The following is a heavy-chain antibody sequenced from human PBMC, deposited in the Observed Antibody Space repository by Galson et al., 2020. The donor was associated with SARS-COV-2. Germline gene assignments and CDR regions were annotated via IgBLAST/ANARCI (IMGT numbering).Heavy chain of an antibody. CDR3: ARHEAPRYHYDSSGYYQPFDY. V-gene: IGHV5-51*01. CDR1: GYSFTSYW. Sequence: GESLKISCKGSGYSFTSYWIGWVRQMPGKGLEWMGIIYPGDSDTRYSPSFQGQVTISADKSISTAYLQWSSLKASDTAMYYCARHEAPRYHYDSSGYYQPFDYWGQGTLVTVSS. D-gene: IGHD3-22*01. CDR2: IYPGDSDT. J-gene: IGHJ4*02.